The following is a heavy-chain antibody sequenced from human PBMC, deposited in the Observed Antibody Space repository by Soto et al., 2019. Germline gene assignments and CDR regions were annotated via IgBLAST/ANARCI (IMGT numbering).Heavy chain of an antibody. J-gene: IGHJ5*02. CDR2: IYYSGST. V-gene: IGHV4-39*01. Sequence: SETLSLTCTVSGGSISSSSYYWGWIRQPPGKGLEWIGSIYYSGSTYYNRSLKSRVTISVDTSKNQFSLKLSSVTAADTAVYYCARQERHHVLRFLEWLLFRWFDPWGQGTLVTVSS. CDR3: ARQERHHVLRFLEWLLFRWFDP. D-gene: IGHD3-3*01. CDR1: GGSISSSSYY.